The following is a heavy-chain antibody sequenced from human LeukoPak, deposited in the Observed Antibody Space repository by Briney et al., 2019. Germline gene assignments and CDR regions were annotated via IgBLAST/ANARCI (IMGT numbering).Heavy chain of an antibody. V-gene: IGHV3-23*01. CDR1: GFSFSSYA. J-gene: IGHJ3*02. CDR3: AKDTARRAFDI. CDR2: ISASGGIT. Sequence: PGGSLRLSCAASGFSFSSYAMYWVRQAPGKGLECVSGISASGGITYYADSMKGRFTVSRDGAKNTLYLQMNSLRAEDTAVYYCAKDTARRAFDIWGHGTMVTVSS.